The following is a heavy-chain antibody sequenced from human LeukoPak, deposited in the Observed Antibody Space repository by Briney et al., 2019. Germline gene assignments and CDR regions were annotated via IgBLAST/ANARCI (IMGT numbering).Heavy chain of an antibody. V-gene: IGHV4-38-2*02. J-gene: IGHJ4*02. CDR2: IYHSGST. CDR1: GYSISSGYY. Sequence: PSETLSLTCAVSGYSISSGYYWGWIRPPPGKGLEWIGSIYHSGSTYYNPSLKSRVTISVDTSKNQFSLKLSSVTAADTAVYYCARDGGHGYKTYYFDYWGQGALVTVSS. D-gene: IGHD5-24*01. CDR3: ARDGGHGYKTYYFDY.